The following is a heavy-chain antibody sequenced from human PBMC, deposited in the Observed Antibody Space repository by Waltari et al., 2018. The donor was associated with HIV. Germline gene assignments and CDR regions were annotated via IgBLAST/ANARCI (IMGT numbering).Heavy chain of an antibody. V-gene: IGHV4-34*01. CDR2: INHRGST. D-gene: IGHD3-9*01. CDR1: GGSFSGYY. J-gene: IGHJ4*02. CDR3: ARRTQYYDILTGYYNGWYYFDY. Sequence: QVQLQQWGAGLLKPSETLSLTCAVYGGSFSGYYWSWIRQPPGKGLEWIGEINHRGSTNYNPSLKSRVTISVDTSKNQFSLKLSSVTAADTAVYYCARRTQYYDILTGYYNGWYYFDYWGQGTLVTVSS.